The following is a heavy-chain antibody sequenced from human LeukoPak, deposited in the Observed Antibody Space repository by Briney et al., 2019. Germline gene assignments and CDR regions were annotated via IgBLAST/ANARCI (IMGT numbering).Heavy chain of an antibody. CDR2: ISGGADHT. D-gene: IGHD3-10*01. V-gene: IGHV3-23*01. J-gene: IGHJ3*01. CDR3: AKDAVDASGRTNAFDV. Sequence: GGSLRLSCAASGFTFSYYSMTWVRQAPGKGLDWVSAISGGADHTYYADSVRGRFTISRDNSQNFLYLQMNYLRAEDTALYYCAKDAVDASGRTNAFDVWGQGAMVTVSS. CDR1: GFTFSYYS.